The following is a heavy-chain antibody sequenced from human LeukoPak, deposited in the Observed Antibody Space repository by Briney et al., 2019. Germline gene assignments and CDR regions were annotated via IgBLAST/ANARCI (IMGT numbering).Heavy chain of an antibody. CDR1: GGSISSYY. J-gene: IGHJ4*02. CDR3: ARVAAPKFFDY. CDR2: IYYSGST. D-gene: IGHD2-15*01. Sequence: SETLSLTCTVSGGSISSYYWSWIRQPPGKGLEWIGYIYYSGSTYYNPSLKSRVTISVDRSKNQFSLKLSSVTAADTAVYYCARVAAPKFFDYWGQGTLVTVSS. V-gene: IGHV4-59*12.